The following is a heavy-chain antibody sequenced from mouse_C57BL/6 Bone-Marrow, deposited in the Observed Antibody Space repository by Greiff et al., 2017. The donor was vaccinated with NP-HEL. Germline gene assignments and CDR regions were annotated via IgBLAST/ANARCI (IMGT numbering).Heavy chain of an antibody. CDR3: ARRDYYGSSYWYYFDY. J-gene: IGHJ2*01. V-gene: IGHV1-54*01. D-gene: IGHD1-1*01. CDR2: INPGSGGT. CDR1: GYAFTNYL. Sequence: VQLQQSGAELVRPGTSVKVSCKASGYAFTNYLIEWVKQRPGQGLEWIGVINPGSGGTNYNEKFKGKATLTADQSSSTAYMQLSSLTSEDSAVYFWARRDYYGSSYWYYFDYWGQGTTLTVSS.